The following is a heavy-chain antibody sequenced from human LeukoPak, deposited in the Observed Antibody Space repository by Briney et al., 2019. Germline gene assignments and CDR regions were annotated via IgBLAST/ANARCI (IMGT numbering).Heavy chain of an antibody. Sequence: SVKVSCKASGGTFSSYAISWVRQAPGQRLEWMGRIIPILGIANYAQKFQGRVTITADKSTSTAYMELSSLRSEDTAVYYCARGREYQLLGDYWGQGTLVTVSS. V-gene: IGHV1-69*04. D-gene: IGHD2-2*01. CDR1: GGTFSSYA. CDR2: IIPILGIA. J-gene: IGHJ4*02. CDR3: ARGREYQLLGDY.